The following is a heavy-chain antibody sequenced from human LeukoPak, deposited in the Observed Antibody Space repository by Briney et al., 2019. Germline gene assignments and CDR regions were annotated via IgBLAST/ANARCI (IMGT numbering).Heavy chain of an antibody. V-gene: IGHV4-38-2*02. D-gene: IGHD3-22*01. J-gene: IGHJ4*02. CDR3: AREAFSGGYYDDY. CDR2: IYHSGST. CDR1: GYSISSGYY. Sequence: PSETLSLTCTGSGYSISSGYYWGWIRQPPGKGLGWIGSIYHSGSTYYNPSLKSRVTISLDTSKNQFSLKLTSVNAADTAVYYCAREAFSGGYYDDYWGQGILVTVSS.